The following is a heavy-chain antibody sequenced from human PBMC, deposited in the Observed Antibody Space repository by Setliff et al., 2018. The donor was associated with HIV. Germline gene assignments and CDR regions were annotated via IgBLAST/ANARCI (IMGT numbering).Heavy chain of an antibody. D-gene: IGHD1-26*01. J-gene: IGHJ4*02. CDR3: TRDPVGAVLSYFDY. V-gene: IGHV3-48*01. CDR1: GFTFSSYS. Sequence: GESLKISCAASGFTFSSYSMNWVRQAPGKGLEWLSYISGNSGTKYYADSVKGRFTISRDNAKNSLYLQMNSLRAEDMAIYCCTRDPVGAVLSYFDYWGQGSLVTVSS. CDR2: ISGNSGTK.